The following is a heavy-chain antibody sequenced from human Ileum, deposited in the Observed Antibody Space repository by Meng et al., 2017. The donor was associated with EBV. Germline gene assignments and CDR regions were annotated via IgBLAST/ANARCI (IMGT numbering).Heavy chain of an antibody. CDR2: IFWDGDK. Sequence: QITLKQSSPTLVNPTQTLTLTCSFSGFSLTTPGVSVGCIRQPPGKALEWLALIFWDGDKRYSPSLKTRLTITRDTSKNQVVLTMTNMDPVDTATYFCARSPPYGHSSGGLGNWFDAWGLGTLVTVAS. CDR1: GFSLTTPGVS. J-gene: IGHJ5*02. V-gene: IGHV2-5*02. CDR3: ARSPPYGHSSGGLGNWFDA. D-gene: IGHD6-6*01.